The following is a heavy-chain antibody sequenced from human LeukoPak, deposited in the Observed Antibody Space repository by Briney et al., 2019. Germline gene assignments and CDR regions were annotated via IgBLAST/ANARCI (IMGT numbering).Heavy chain of an antibody. Sequence: GGSLRLSCAGSGFTFSGYDMHWFRQTPGKGLEWVAVIEYDGSRAFYADSVKGRFTISRDNSKYTMSVQMDDLRAEDTAVYYCTRYNNDHFDYWGQGTLVTVSS. CDR1: GFTFSGYD. CDR3: TRYNNDHFDY. D-gene: IGHD1-14*01. CDR2: IEYDGSRA. J-gene: IGHJ4*02. V-gene: IGHV3-33*01.